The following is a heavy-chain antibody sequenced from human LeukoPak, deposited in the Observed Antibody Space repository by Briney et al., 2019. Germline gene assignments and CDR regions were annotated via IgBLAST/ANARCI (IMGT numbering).Heavy chain of an antibody. CDR2: INTDGSST. CDR3: ARESYYYDSSGYYSPGAFDI. CDR1: GFTFSNYW. J-gene: IGHJ3*02. Sequence: GGSLRLSCAASGFTFSNYWMHWVRQAPGKGLVWVSRINTDGSSTTYADSVKGRFTISRDNTKNTLYLQMNSLRAEDTAVYYCARESYYYDSSGYYSPGAFDIWGQGTMVTVSS. D-gene: IGHD3-22*01. V-gene: IGHV3-74*01.